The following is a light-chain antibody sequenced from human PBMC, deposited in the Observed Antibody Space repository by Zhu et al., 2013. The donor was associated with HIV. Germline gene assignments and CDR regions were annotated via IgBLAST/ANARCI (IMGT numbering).Light chain of an antibody. CDR1: QSLLHSNKYNY. CDR2: LGS. V-gene: IGKV2-28*01. Sequence: VVMTQSPVSLSVTPGEPASISCTSSQSLLHSNKYNYVDWYLQRPGRSPQLLVYLGSIRSSGVSDRFSGRGSGTHFTLTIRRVEAEDVGLYFCMQGLHLPHSFGQGTKLEL. CDR3: MQGLHLPHS. J-gene: IGKJ2*03.